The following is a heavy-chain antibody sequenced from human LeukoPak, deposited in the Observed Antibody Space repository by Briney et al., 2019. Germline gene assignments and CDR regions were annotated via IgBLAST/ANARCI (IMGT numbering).Heavy chain of an antibody. J-gene: IGHJ4*02. CDR1: GFTFSNHN. CDR3: AKSCNSGNCYYNY. D-gene: IGHD2/OR15-2a*01. V-gene: IGHV3-23*01. Sequence: GGSLRLSCEASGFTFSNHNMSWVRQAPEKGLEWVSGISGSGSSTYYADSVKGRFTISRDNSENTLSLQMNSLRADDTAIYYCAKSCNSGNCYYNYWGQGTLVTVSS. CDR2: ISGSGSST.